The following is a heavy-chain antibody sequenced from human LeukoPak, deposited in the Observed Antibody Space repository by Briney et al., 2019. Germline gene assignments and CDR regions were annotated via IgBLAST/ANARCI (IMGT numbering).Heavy chain of an antibody. J-gene: IGHJ4*02. V-gene: IGHV7-4-1*02. CDR1: GYTFTSYA. CDR3: ARVGDSSGYYYVPPYEFDY. Sequence: GASVKVSCKASGYTFTSYAMNWVRQAPGQGLEWMGWINTNTGNPTHAQGFTGRFVFSLDTSVSTAYLQISSLKAEDTAVYYCARVGDSSGYYYVPPYEFDYWGQGTLVTVSS. D-gene: IGHD3-22*01. CDR2: INTNTGNP.